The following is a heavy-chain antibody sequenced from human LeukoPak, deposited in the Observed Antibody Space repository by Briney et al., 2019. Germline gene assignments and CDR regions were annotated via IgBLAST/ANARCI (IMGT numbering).Heavy chain of an antibody. V-gene: IGHV3-21*01. CDR2: ISSSSSYI. D-gene: IGHD3-3*01. CDR1: GFAFSRYS. Sequence: GGSLSLARAACGFAFSRYSMNWVRHAAGGGLEWVSFISSSSSYIYYADSLKGRFTISRDNAKNSLYLQMNSLRAEYTAVYYCARSDQDVTLEWLLPLDYWGQGTLVTVSS. J-gene: IGHJ4*02. CDR3: ARSDQDVTLEWLLPLDY.